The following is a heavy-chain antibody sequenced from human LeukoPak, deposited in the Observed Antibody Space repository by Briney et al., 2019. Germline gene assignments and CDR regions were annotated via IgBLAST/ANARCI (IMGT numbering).Heavy chain of an antibody. Sequence: ASVKVSCKASGGTFSSYAISWVRQATGQGLEWMGWMNPNSGNTGYAQKFQGRVTMTRNTSISTAYMELSSLRSEDTAVYYCARGPGHPLDAFDIWGQGTMVTVSS. D-gene: IGHD3-10*01. V-gene: IGHV1-8*02. J-gene: IGHJ3*02. CDR3: ARGPGHPLDAFDI. CDR2: MNPNSGNT. CDR1: GGTFSSYA.